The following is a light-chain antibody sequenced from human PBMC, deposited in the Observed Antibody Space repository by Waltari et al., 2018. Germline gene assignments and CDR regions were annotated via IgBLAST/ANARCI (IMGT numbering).Light chain of an antibody. CDR1: SSDVGGYKY. J-gene: IGLJ3*02. Sequence: QSALTQPASVSGSPGQSITISCTGTSSDVGGYKYVSWYQQHPGKAPKLMIYEVSNRPSGISSRVSGPKSGNMASLTISGLQAEDEADYYCSSYASSSTLWVFGGGTKLTVL. V-gene: IGLV2-14*01. CDR2: EVS. CDR3: SSYASSSTLWV.